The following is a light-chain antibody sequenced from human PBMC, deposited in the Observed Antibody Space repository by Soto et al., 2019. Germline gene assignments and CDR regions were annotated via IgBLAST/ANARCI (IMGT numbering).Light chain of an antibody. CDR3: QQYNNWTPIT. CDR1: QSVSSN. J-gene: IGKJ5*01. V-gene: IGKV3-15*01. CDR2: GAS. Sequence: EIVMTQSPATLSVSPGGRATLSCRASQSVSSNLAWYQQKPGQAPRLLIYGASTRATGIPARFSGSGSGTEFTLTINSLQSEDFAVYYCQQYNNWTPITFGQGTRLEIK.